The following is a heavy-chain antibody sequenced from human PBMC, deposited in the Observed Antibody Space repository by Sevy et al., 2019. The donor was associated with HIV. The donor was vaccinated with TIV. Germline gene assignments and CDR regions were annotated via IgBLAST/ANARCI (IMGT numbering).Heavy chain of an antibody. J-gene: IGHJ4*02. D-gene: IGHD2-21*02. CDR1: GFTFIDYA. Sequence: GGSLRLSCADSGFTFIDYAMHLVRQAPGKGLEWVAVISDDGSKTYYADSVNGRFTISRDNSKNTLYLQMNSLRADDTAVYYCARGRVTSHYFDYWGQGTLVTVSS. CDR3: ARGRVTSHYFDY. V-gene: IGHV3-30*04. CDR2: ISDDGSKT.